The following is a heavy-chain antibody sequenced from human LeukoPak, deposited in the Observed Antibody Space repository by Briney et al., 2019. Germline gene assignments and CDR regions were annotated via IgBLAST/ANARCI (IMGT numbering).Heavy chain of an antibody. CDR2: ISGSGGST. CDR1: GFTFSSYA. V-gene: IGHV3-23*01. J-gene: IGHJ4*02. D-gene: IGHD3-10*01. Sequence: GSLRLSCAASGFTFSSYAMGWVRQAPGKGLEWVSTISGSGGSTYYTDSVKGQFTISRDNSKNTLYLQMNSLRAEDTAVYYCAKDPANSVGGFDCWGPGTLVTVSS. CDR3: AKDPANSVGGFDC.